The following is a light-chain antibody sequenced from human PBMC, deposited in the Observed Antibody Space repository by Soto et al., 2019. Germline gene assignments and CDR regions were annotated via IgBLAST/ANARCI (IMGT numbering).Light chain of an antibody. CDR3: HQYATAPLT. V-gene: IGKV3-20*01. CDR1: QSVGKNY. CDR2: GAS. Sequence: EIVLTQSPGTLSLSPGDRATLSCRASQSVGKNYLAWFQHKTGQAPRLLVHGASDRATGIPDRFSGSGSGTDFTLTISRLEPEDCAVYYCHQYATAPLTFGGGTKVEI. J-gene: IGKJ4*01.